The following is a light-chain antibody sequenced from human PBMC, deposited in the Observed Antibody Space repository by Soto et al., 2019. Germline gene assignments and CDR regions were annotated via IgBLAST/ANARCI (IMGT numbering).Light chain of an antibody. CDR2: DAS. Sequence: EIVLTQSPGTLSLSPGERATLSCRASQNVSSSYLAWYQQKPGQAPRLLIYDASSRATGIPDRFSGSGSGTDFTLTISRLEPEDFAVYYCQQYGSSPRTFGQGTKVEIK. CDR1: QNVSSSY. CDR3: QQYGSSPRT. J-gene: IGKJ1*01. V-gene: IGKV3-20*01.